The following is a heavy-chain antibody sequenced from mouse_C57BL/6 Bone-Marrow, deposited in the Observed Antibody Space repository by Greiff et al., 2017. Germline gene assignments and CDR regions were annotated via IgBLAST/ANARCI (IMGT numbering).Heavy chain of an antibody. CDR3: ARESYYGSSPSGYFDV. Sequence: LQQSGAELVRPGSSVTLSCTDSYFAFMASAMHWVKQRPGHGLEWIGSFTMYSDATEYSENFKGKATLTANTSSSTAYMERSSLTSEDSAVYYCARESYYGSSPSGYFDVWGTGTTVTVAS. CDR1: YFAFMASA. J-gene: IGHJ1*03. V-gene: IGHV1-49*01. CDR2: FTMYSDAT. D-gene: IGHD1-1*01.